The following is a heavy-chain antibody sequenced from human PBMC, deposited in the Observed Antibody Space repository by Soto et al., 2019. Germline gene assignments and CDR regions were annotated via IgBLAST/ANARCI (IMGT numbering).Heavy chain of an antibody. V-gene: IGHV1-24*01. CDR1: GYALTDIS. D-gene: IGHD6-19*01. CDR2: FDPEDGET. J-gene: IGHJ4*02. CDR3: ATDSVADFDY. Sequence: ASVKVSCTVSGYALTDISMHWVRQAPGKGLEWMGGFDPEDGETIYAQKFQGRVTMTEDTSTDTAYMELSSLRSEDTAVCYCATDSVADFDYWGQGTLVTVSS.